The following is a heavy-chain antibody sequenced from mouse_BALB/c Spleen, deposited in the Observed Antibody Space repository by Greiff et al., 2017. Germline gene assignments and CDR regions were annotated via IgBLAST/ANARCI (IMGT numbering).Heavy chain of an antibody. V-gene: IGHV2-2*02. D-gene: IGHD1-2*01. CDR1: GFSLTSYG. J-gene: IGHJ4*01. CDR2: IWSGGST. Sequence: VQLQESGPGLVQPSQSLSITCTVSGFSLTSYGVHWVRQSPGKGLEWLGVIWSGGSTDYNAAFISRLSISKDNSKSQVFFKMNSLQANDTAIYYCARNAYGYLYYYAMDYWGQGTSVTVSS. CDR3: ARNAYGYLYYYAMDY.